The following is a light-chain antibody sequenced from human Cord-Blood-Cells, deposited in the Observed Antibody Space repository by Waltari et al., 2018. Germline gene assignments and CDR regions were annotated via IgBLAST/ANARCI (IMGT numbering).Light chain of an antibody. CDR2: EVS. CDR3: SSYAGSNTYVV. J-gene: IGLJ2*01. V-gene: IGLV2-8*01. Sequence: QSALTQPPSASESPGQSVTISCTGTSSDVGGYNSVSWYQQHPGKAPKLMIYEVSKRPSGVPDRFSGSKSGNTASLTVSGLQAEDEADYYCSSYAGSNTYVVFGGGTKLTVL. CDR1: SSDVGGYNS.